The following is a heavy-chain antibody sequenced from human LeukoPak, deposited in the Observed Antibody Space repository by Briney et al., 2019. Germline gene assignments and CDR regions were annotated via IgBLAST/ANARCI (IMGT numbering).Heavy chain of an antibody. CDR1: GFTFSSSA. Sequence: GGSLRLSCAASGFTFSSSAMNWVRQAPGKGLEWVSAISGSGGSTYYADSVKGRFTISRDNSRNTLYLQMNSLRAEDTAVYYCARDGTAVGINYDYWGQGTLVTVSS. CDR2: ISGSGGST. CDR3: ARDGTAVGINYDY. V-gene: IGHV3-23*01. J-gene: IGHJ4*02. D-gene: IGHD6-13*01.